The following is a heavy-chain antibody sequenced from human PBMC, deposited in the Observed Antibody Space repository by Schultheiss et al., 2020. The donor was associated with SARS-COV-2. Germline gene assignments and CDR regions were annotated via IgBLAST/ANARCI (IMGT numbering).Heavy chain of an antibody. CDR1: GFSFRTRT. D-gene: IGHD7-27*01. Sequence: GSLRLSCAASGFSFRTRTMMWARQAAGKGLEWVAALSPNSDDTFIADSVRGRFTISRDNSINSLFLQMTSLRVDDTALYYCAIDPNWGSGDSWGRGTLVTVSS. J-gene: IGHJ5*01. CDR2: LSPNSDDT. V-gene: IGHV3-23*01. CDR3: AIDPNWGSGDS.